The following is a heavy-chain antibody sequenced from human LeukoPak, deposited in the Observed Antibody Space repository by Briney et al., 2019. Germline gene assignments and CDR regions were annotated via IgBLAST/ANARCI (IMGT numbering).Heavy chain of an antibody. CDR3: ARRRTLRLDAFDP. D-gene: IGHD5/OR15-5a*01. CDR1: GYSFTNYR. Sequence: GESLNISCKGSGYSFTNYRIGWVRQMPGKGLEWMGTIYPGDSDTRYSPSFQGQVTISVDKSISTAYLQWSSLKASDTAMYYCARRRTLRLDAFDPWGQGTLVTVSS. CDR2: IYPGDSDT. J-gene: IGHJ5*02. V-gene: IGHV5-51*01.